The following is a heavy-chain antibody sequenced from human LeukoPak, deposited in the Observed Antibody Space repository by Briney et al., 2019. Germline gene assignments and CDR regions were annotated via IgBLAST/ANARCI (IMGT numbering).Heavy chain of an antibody. Sequence: ASVKVSCKASGYTFTGYYMHWVRQAPGQGLEWMGIINPSGGSTSYAQKFQGRVTMTRDTSTSTVYMELSSLRSEDTAVYYCARDLVVPAEDETDPEGQAWGQGTLVTVSS. D-gene: IGHD2-2*01. CDR2: INPSGGST. V-gene: IGHV1-46*03. CDR1: GYTFTGYY. CDR3: ARDLVVPAEDETDPEGQA. J-gene: IGHJ4*02.